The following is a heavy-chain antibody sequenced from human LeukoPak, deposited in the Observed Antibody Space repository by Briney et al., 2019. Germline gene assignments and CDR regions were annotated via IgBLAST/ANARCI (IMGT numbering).Heavy chain of an antibody. CDR3: ARSQGAFDI. V-gene: IGHV4-34*01. CDR2: INHSGST. Sequence: SETLSLTCAVYDGSFSGYYWSWIRQPPGKRLEWIGEINHSGSTNYNPSLKSRVTISVDTSKNQFSLKLSSVTAAESAVYYCARSQGAFDIWGQGTMVTVSS. J-gene: IGHJ3*02. CDR1: DGSFSGYY.